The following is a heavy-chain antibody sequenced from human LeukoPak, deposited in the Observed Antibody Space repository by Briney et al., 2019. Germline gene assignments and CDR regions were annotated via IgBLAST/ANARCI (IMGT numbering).Heavy chain of an antibody. D-gene: IGHD6-19*01. Sequence: SETLSLTCTVSGGSISSYYWSWIRQPPGEGLEWIGYIYYSGSPNYNPSLKSRFTISVDTSNNQFSLKLSSVTAADTAVYYCARGEGYSSGYYLYYFDYWGQGTLVTVSS. CDR3: ARGEGYSSGYYLYYFDY. V-gene: IGHV4-59*01. CDR2: IYYSGSP. J-gene: IGHJ4*02. CDR1: GGSISSYY.